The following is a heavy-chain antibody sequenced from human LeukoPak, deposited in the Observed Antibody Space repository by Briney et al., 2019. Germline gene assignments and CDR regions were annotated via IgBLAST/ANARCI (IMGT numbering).Heavy chain of an antibody. Sequence: PGGSLRLSCAASGFNLSTYSMNWVRQAPGKGLEWVSSISSGSSYIYYADSVKGRFTISRDNAQNSLYLQMNSLRAEDTAVYYCARGGSSRYWGQGTLVTVSS. V-gene: IGHV3-21*01. J-gene: IGHJ4*02. CDR1: GFNLSTYS. CDR3: ARGGSSRY. CDR2: ISSGSSYI. D-gene: IGHD1-26*01.